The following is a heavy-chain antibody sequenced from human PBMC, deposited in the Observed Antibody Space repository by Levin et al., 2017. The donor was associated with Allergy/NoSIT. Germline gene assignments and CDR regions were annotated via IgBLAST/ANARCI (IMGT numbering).Heavy chain of an antibody. J-gene: IGHJ4*02. CDR1: GFTFSDHY. CDR2: TRNKANSYTT. V-gene: IGHV3-72*01. CDR3: ARVLRYCSGGNCYSWGWDY. D-gene: IGHD2-15*01. Sequence: PGGSLRLSCAASGFTFSDHYMDWVRQAPGKGLEWVGRTRNKANSYTTEYAASVKGRFIISRDDSKNSLYLQMNSLKTEDTAVYYCARVLRYCSGGNCYSWGWDYWGQGTLVTVSS.